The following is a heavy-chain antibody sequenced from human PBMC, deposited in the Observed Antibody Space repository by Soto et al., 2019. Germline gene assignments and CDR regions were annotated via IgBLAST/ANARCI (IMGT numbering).Heavy chain of an antibody. J-gene: IGHJ4*02. CDR1: GFTFSSYA. D-gene: IGHD6-13*01. Sequence: PGGSLRLSCAASGFTFSSYAMSWVRQAPGKGLEWVSAISGSGGSTYYADSVKGRFTISRDNSKNTLYLQMNSLRAEDTAVYYCAKDVGIAAAGTPDNYFDYWGQGTLVTVSS. CDR2: ISGSGGST. V-gene: IGHV3-23*01. CDR3: AKDVGIAAAGTPDNYFDY.